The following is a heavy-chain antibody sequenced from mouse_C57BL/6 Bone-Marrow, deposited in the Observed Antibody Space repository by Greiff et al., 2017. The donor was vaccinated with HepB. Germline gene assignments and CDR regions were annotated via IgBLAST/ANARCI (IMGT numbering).Heavy chain of an antibody. CDR1: GYTFTSYW. D-gene: IGHD1-1*01. CDR2: IYPGNSDT. CDR3: TSVVAKDWYFDV. Sequence: VQLKQSGTVLARPGASVKMSCKTSGYTFTSYWMHWVKQRPGQGLEWIGAIYPGNSDTSYNPKFKGKAKLTAVTSASTAYMELSSLTNEDSAVYYCTSVVAKDWYFDVWGTGTTVTVSS. J-gene: IGHJ1*03. V-gene: IGHV1-5*01.